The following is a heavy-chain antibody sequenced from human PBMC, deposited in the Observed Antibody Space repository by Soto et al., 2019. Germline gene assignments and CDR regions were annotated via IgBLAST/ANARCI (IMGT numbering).Heavy chain of an antibody. V-gene: IGHV4-59*01. D-gene: IGHD3-22*01. CDR2: IYYSGST. J-gene: IGHJ5*02. Sequence: SSETLSLTCTVSGGSISSYYWSWIRQPPGKGLEWIGYIYYSGSTNYNPSLKSRVTISVDTSKNQFSLKLSSVTAADTAVYYCARGGGYYYDSSGYYLNWFDPWGQGTLVTVSS. CDR3: ARGGGYYYDSSGYYLNWFDP. CDR1: GGSISSYY.